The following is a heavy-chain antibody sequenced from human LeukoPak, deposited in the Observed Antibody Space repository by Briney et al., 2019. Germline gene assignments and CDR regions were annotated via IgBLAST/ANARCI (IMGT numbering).Heavy chain of an antibody. Sequence: PGGSLRLSCAVSGITLSNYGMSWVRQAPGKGLEWVAGIIDSGGSTKYADSVKGLFTISRDNPKNTLFLQMNSLRADDTAVYFCAKRGVVIRVFLVGFHKEAYYFESWGQGALVTVSS. V-gene: IGHV3-23*01. CDR2: IIDSGGST. CDR3: AKRGVVIRVFLVGFHKEAYYFES. J-gene: IGHJ4*02. CDR1: GITLSNYG. D-gene: IGHD3/OR15-3a*01.